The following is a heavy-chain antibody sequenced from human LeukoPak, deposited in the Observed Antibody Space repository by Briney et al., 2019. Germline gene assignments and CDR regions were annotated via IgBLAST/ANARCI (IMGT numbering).Heavy chain of an antibody. CDR2: IYSVGTT. J-gene: IGHJ4*02. Sequence: PGGSLRLSCAASGFTVSSNYMGWVRQAPEKGLEWVSVIYSVGTTYYADSVKGRFTISRDNSKNTLYLQMNSLRAEDTAVYYCARDFPGIAVAGTRPLDYWGQGTLVTVSS. CDR3: ARDFPGIAVAGTRPLDY. V-gene: IGHV3-53*01. D-gene: IGHD6-19*01. CDR1: GFTVSSNY.